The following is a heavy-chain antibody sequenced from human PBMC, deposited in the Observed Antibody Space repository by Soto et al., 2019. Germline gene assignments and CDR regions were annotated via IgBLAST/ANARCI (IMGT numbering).Heavy chain of an antibody. Sequence: SVKVSCKASGGTFSSYAISWVRQAPGQGLEWMGGIIPIFGTANYAQKFQGRVTITADESTSTAYMELSSLRSEDTAVYYCARSQAPYYYDSSGNWGQGTLVTVSS. J-gene: IGHJ4*02. CDR2: IIPIFGTA. D-gene: IGHD3-22*01. CDR1: GGTFSSYA. CDR3: ARSQAPYYYDSSGN. V-gene: IGHV1-69*13.